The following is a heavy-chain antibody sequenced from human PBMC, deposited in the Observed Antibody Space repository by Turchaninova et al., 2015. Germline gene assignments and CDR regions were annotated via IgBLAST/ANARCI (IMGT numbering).Heavy chain of an antibody. CDR2: IVIGSGST. V-gene: IGHV1-58*02. CDR3: AAELYDRGPCWFDP. CDR1: GFKFGNSA. J-gene: IGHJ5*02. Sequence: QMQVVQSGPEVKEPGASVKVSCKAYGFKFGNSAMQWVRQARGQPPDGIAWIVIGSGSTSYAQKLQGRVAVSRDMSTSTVYMELSSLRFEDTAIYYCAAELYDRGPCWFDPWGQGTLVTVSS. D-gene: IGHD2-8*01.